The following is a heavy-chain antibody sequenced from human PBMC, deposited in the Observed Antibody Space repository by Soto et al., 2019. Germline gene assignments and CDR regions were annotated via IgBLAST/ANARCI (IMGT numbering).Heavy chain of an antibody. CDR3: ARDKLAYDFWSGYYSLGPDAFDI. V-gene: IGHV1-18*01. CDR1: GYTFTSYG. D-gene: IGHD3-3*01. CDR2: ISAYNGNT. Sequence: ASVKVSCKASGYTFTSYGISWVRQAPGQGLERMGWISAYNGNTNYAQKLQGRVTMTTDTSTSTAYMELRSLRSDDTAVYYCARDKLAYDFWSGYYSLGPDAFDIWGQGTMVTVSS. J-gene: IGHJ3*02.